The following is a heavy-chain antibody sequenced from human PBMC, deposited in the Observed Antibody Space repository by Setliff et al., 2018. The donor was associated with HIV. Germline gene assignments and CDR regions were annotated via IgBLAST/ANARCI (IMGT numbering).Heavy chain of an antibody. CDR3: ARHKSQPYYFDY. Sequence: PSETLSLTCTVSGGSISSYYWSWIRQPPGKGLEWIGYIYYSGSTNYNPSLKGRVTISVDTSKNQFSLKLSSVTAADTAVYYCARHKSQPYYFDYWGQGTRVTVS. CDR2: IYYSGST. J-gene: IGHJ4*02. CDR1: GGSISSYY. V-gene: IGHV4-59*08.